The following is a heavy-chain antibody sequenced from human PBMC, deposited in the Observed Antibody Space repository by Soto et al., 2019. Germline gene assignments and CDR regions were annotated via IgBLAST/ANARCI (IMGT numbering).Heavy chain of an antibody. CDR3: AASGDCSGGSCYPVYYYYYGMDV. D-gene: IGHD2-15*01. Sequence: SVKVSCKASGGTFSSYTISWVRQAPGQGLEWMGRIIPILGIANYAQKFQGRVTIIADKSTSTAYMELSSLRSEDTAVYYCAASGDCSGGSCYPVYYYYYGMDVWG. V-gene: IGHV1-69*02. CDR2: IIPILGIA. J-gene: IGHJ6*02. CDR1: GGTFSSYT.